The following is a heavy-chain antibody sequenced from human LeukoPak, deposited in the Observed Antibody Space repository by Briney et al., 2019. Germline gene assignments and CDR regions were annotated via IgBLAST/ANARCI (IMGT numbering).Heavy chain of an antibody. J-gene: IGHJ6*02. D-gene: IGHD1-26*01. CDR3: AKDAMGATIYYYYYYGMDA. V-gene: IGHV3-30*18. Sequence: PGGSLRLSCAASGFTFSSYGMHWVRQAPGKGLEWVAVISYDGSNKYYADSVKGRFTISRDNSKNTLYLQMNSLRAEDTAVYYCAKDAMGATIYYYYYYGMDAWGQGTTVTVSS. CDR2: ISYDGSNK. CDR1: GFTFSSYG.